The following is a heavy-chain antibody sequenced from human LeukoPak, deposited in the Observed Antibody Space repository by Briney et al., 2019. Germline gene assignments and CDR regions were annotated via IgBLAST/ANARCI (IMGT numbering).Heavy chain of an antibody. CDR1: GGSFSSGGYY. CDR2: IYYSGST. Sequence: PSETLSLTCTVSGGSFSSGGYYWSWIRQHPGKGLEWIGFIYYSGSTYYNPSLKSRVTISVDTSKNQFSLKLSSVTAADTAVYYCARGSIVVVPAAIRGNWFDPWGQGTLVTVSS. CDR3: ARGSIVVVPAAIRGNWFDP. V-gene: IGHV4-31*03. D-gene: IGHD2-2*02. J-gene: IGHJ5*02.